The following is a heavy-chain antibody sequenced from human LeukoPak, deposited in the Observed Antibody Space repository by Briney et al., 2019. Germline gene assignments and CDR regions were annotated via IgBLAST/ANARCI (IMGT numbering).Heavy chain of an antibody. J-gene: IGHJ6*02. Sequence: PGGSLRLSCAASGLTFSSYSMNWVRQAPGKGLEWVSSISSSSYIYYADSVKGRFTISRDNAKNSLYLQMNSLRAEDTAVYYCSGSYYYYYGMDVWGQGTTVTVSS. CDR1: GLTFSSYS. D-gene: IGHD1-26*01. V-gene: IGHV3-21*04. CDR3: SGSYYYYYGMDV. CDR2: ISSSSYI.